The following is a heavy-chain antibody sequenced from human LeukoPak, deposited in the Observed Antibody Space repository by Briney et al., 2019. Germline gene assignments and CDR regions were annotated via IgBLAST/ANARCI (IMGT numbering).Heavy chain of an antibody. J-gene: IGHJ4*02. Sequence: GGSLRLSCAASGFTFSSYGMHWVRQAPGTGLEWVAVIWYDGSNKYYADSVKGRFTISRDNSKNTLYLQMNSLRAEDTAVCYCARESRQGTAVAAPFDYWGQGTLVTVSS. CDR1: GFTFSSYG. V-gene: IGHV3-33*01. CDR2: IWYDGSNK. D-gene: IGHD6-19*01. CDR3: ARESRQGTAVAAPFDY.